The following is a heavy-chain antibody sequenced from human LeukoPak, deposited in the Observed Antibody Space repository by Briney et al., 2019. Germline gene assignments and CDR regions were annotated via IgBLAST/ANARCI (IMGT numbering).Heavy chain of an antibody. Sequence: GGSLRLSCTASGFTFGDYAMSWVRQAPGKGLEWVGFIRSKAYGGTTEYAASVKGGFTISRDDSKSIAYLQMNSLKTEDTAVYYCTRVRGVLWFGENWFDPWGQGTLVTVSS. D-gene: IGHD3-10*01. CDR2: IRSKAYGGTT. CDR1: GFTFGDYA. V-gene: IGHV3-49*04. J-gene: IGHJ5*02. CDR3: TRVRGVLWFGENWFDP.